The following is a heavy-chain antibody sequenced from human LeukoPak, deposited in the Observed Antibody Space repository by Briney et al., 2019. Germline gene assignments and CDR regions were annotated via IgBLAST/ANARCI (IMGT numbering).Heavy chain of an antibody. V-gene: IGHV1-2*02. Sequence: ASVKVSCKASGYTSTGYYMHWVRQAPGQGLEWMGWINPNSGGTNYAQKFQGRVTMTRDTSISTAYMELSRLRSDDTAVYYCASPYCSSTSCPIGYWGQGTLVTVSS. D-gene: IGHD2-2*01. CDR3: ASPYCSSTSCPIGY. CDR2: INPNSGGT. CDR1: GYTSTGYY. J-gene: IGHJ4*02.